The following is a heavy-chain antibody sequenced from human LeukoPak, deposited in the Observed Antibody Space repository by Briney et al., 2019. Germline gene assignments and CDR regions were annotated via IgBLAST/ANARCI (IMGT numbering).Heavy chain of an antibody. J-gene: IGHJ5*02. Sequence: ASVKVSCKASGYTFTSYGISWVRQAPGQGLEWMGWISAYNGNTNYAQKLQGRVTMTTDTSTSTAYMELRSLRSDDTAVYYCARALYDSSGYPNWFDPWGQGTLVTVSS. V-gene: IGHV1-18*01. D-gene: IGHD3-22*01. CDR2: ISAYNGNT. CDR3: ARALYDSSGYPNWFDP. CDR1: GYTFTSYG.